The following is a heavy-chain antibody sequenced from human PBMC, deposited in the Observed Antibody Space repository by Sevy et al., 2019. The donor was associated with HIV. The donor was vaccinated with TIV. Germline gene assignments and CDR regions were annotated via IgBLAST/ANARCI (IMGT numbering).Heavy chain of an antibody. CDR3: ASDSGSDWYLDY. CDR2: IFNDGKTK. D-gene: IGHD2-21*02. J-gene: IGHJ4*02. V-gene: IGHV3-33*01. Sequence: GGSLRLSCKASGFIFSRYGVHWVRQAPGKGLEWVASIFNDGKTKYYGDPVKGRFTISRDDSKNTLYLQMDSLRAEDTAVYYCASDSGSDWYLDYWGQGTLVTVSS. CDR1: GFIFSRYG.